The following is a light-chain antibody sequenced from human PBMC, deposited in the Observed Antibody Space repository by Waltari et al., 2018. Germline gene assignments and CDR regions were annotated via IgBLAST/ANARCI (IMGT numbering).Light chain of an antibody. Sequence: QSVLTQPPSVSGAPGQRVTISCTGSSSNIGAGYDVHWYQQLPGTAPKLLIYGNSKRPSVVPHRFSGSKSGTSASLAITGLQAEDEADYYCQSYDSSLSVVFGGGTKLTVL. V-gene: IGLV1-40*01. CDR1: SSNIGAGYD. CDR2: GNS. CDR3: QSYDSSLSVV. J-gene: IGLJ2*01.